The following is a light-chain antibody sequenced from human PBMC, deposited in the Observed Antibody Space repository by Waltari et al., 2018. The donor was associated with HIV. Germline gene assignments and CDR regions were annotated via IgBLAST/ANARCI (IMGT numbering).Light chain of an antibody. CDR2: CAS. V-gene: IGKV3-20*01. J-gene: IGKJ1*01. CDR1: QSVRSNS. Sequence: EIVLAPSPGTLSLSPGERDHLSCRANQSVRSNSLAWYQQRPGQASRLLIYCASTRATGSPDRFSGSVSATDFTLTISGLEPEDFAVYYCQLYGSSMWTFGQGTKVEIK. CDR3: QLYGSSMWT.